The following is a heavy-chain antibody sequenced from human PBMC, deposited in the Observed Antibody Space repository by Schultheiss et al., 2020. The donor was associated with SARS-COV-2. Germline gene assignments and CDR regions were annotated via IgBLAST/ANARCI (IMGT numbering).Heavy chain of an antibody. CDR3: ASTQDPYSTPFDY. V-gene: IGHV3-74*03. Sequence: GESLKISCAASGFTFSSYWMYWVRQPPGKGLVWLSRINSDGSSTMYADSVMGRFTISRDNAENTLYLQMNSLRAEDTAVYYCASTQDPYSTPFDYWGQGTLVTVSS. J-gene: IGHJ4*02. CDR2: INSDGSST. D-gene: IGHD6-13*01. CDR1: GFTFSSYW.